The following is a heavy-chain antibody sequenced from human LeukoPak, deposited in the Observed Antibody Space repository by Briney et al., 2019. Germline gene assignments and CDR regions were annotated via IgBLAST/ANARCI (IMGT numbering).Heavy chain of an antibody. CDR2: IIPILGIA. J-gene: IGHJ5*02. V-gene: IGHV1-69*04. Sequence: SVKVSCKASGGTFSSYAISWVRQAPGQGLEWMGRIIPILGIANYAQKFQGRVTITADKSTSTAYMELSSLRSEDTAVYYCASGGELGIAPNGGDNWFDPWGQGTLVTVSS. CDR1: GGTFSSYA. D-gene: IGHD7-27*01. CDR3: ASGGELGIAPNGGDNWFDP.